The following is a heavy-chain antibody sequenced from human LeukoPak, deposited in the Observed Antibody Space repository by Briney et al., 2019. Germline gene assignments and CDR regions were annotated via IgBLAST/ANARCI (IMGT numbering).Heavy chain of an antibody. D-gene: IGHD5-24*01. V-gene: IGHV4-4*07. CDR2: IHTSGST. CDR1: GGSISTFY. Sequence: SETLSVPCTVSGGSISTFYWNWIRQPAGKGLEWIGRIHTSGSTKYNPSLKSRVTISVDKSNNQFSLKLNYVTAADTAMYYCARALPNTDNYNWAFDIWGQGTMVTVSS. J-gene: IGHJ3*02. CDR3: ARALPNTDNYNWAFDI.